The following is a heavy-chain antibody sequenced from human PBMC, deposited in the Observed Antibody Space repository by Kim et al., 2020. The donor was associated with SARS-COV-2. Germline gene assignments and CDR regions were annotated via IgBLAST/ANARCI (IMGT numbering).Heavy chain of an antibody. D-gene: IGHD3-10*01. Sequence: GGSLRLSCAASGFTVSSNYMSWVRQAPGKGLEWVSVIYSGGSTYYADSVKGRFTISRNNSKNTLYLQMNSLRAEDTAVYYCARETRVLWFGELATNDAFDIWGQGTMVTVSS. CDR2: IYSGGST. CDR3: ARETRVLWFGELATNDAFDI. V-gene: IGHV3-53*04. J-gene: IGHJ3*02. CDR1: GFTVSSNY.